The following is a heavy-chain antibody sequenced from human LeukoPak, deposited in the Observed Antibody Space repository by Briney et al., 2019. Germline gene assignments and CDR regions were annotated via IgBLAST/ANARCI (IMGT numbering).Heavy chain of an antibody. J-gene: IGHJ4*02. CDR2: IYYSGIT. V-gene: IGHV4-39*01. CDR1: VGSISSSSYY. Sequence: SETLSLTCTVSVGSISSSSYYWGWIRQPPGKGLEWIGRIYYSGITYYNPSLKSRVTISVDTSTNHYSLKLISVPAADTDVYSCARHFFSYYDSRGHPPFDYWGQGTMVTVSS. D-gene: IGHD3-22*01. CDR3: ARHFFSYYDSRGHPPFDY.